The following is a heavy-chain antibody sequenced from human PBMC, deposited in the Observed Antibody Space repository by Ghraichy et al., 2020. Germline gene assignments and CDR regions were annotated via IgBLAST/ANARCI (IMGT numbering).Heavy chain of an antibody. V-gene: IGHV1-46*01. Sequence: ASVKVSCTASGYTFTRHYIHWVRQAPGQGLEWMGIINPSAGSTGYAQKFQGRVTMTRDTSSSTVYVELSSLRSEDTAGYYCARDTGARPGNLGIFYYMDVWGEGTTVTVSS. J-gene: IGHJ6*03. D-gene: IGHD6-6*01. CDR1: GYTFTRHY. CDR2: INPSAGST. CDR3: ARDTGARPGNLGIFYYMDV.